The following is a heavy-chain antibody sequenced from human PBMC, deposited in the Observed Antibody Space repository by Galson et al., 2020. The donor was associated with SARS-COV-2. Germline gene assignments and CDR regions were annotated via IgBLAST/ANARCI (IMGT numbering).Heavy chain of an antibody. CDR2: MNPNSGYT. J-gene: IGHJ3*02. D-gene: IGHD1-26*01. Sequence: KVSCKASGYTFTTFDINWVRQATGQGLEWVGWMNPNSGYTGYAQKFQGRVTMTRDTSISTAYMDLTSLRSEDTAVYFCARGIVGASTAAFDIWGQGTMVTVS. CDR3: ARGIVGASTAAFDI. V-gene: IGHV1-8*01. CDR1: GYTFTTFD.